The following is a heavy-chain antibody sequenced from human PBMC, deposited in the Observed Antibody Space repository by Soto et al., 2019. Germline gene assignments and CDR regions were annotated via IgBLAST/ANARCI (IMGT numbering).Heavy chain of an antibody. CDR1: GFTFSDFW. J-gene: IGHJ4*02. CDR3: ERDASGWSVY. V-gene: IGHV3-7*04. Sequence: EVQLVESGGGLVQPGGSLRISCAASGFTFSDFWMSWVRQAPGKGLEWVANMKQDGSEKFYVDSVKGRFTIARDNAKESLFRQMNSLRDEDTAVDYCERDASGWSVYWGQGTLVTVSS. CDR2: MKQDGSEK. D-gene: IGHD6-19*01.